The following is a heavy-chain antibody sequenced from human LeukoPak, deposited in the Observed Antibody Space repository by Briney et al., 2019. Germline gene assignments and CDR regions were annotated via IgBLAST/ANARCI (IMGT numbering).Heavy chain of an antibody. J-gene: IGHJ4*02. D-gene: IGHD7-27*01. CDR3: TRAAGDSSPFDY. V-gene: IGHV3-49*04. CDR1: GFTFGDYA. Sequence: GGSLRLSCTASGFTFGDYAMSWVGQAPGKGREGVGFIISKAYGGTTEYAASVKGRFTISRDDSKSIAYLQMNSLKTEDTAVYYCTRAAGDSSPFDYWGQGTLVTVSS. CDR2: IISKAYGGTT.